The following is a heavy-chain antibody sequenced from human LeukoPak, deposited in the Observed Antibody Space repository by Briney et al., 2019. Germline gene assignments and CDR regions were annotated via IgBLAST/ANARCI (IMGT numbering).Heavy chain of an antibody. CDR2: ISSSSTTI. D-gene: IGHD2-2*01. V-gene: IGHV3-48*01. CDR3: ARDGGYCSSTNCYLGV. CDR1: GFTFSDYY. Sequence: GGSLRLSCAASGFTFSDYYMNWVRQAPGKGLEWVSYISSSSTTIYYADSVKGRFTISRDNAKNSLYLQMNSLRAEDMAVYYCARDGGYCSSTNCYLGVRGQGTMVTVSS. J-gene: IGHJ3*01.